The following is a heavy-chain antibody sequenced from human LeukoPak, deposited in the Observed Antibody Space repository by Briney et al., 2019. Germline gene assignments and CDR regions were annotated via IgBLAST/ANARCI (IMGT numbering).Heavy chain of an antibody. V-gene: IGHV3-30*02. CDR2: IRYDGSNK. CDR3: AKEKDSGSLFDY. CDR1: GFTFDDYA. D-gene: IGHD1-26*01. J-gene: IGHJ4*02. Sequence: GGSLRLSCAASGFTFDDYAMHWVRQAPGKGLEWVAFIRYDGSNKYYADSVKGRFTISRDNSKNTLYLQMNSLRAEDTAVYYCAKEKDSGSLFDYWGQGILVTVSS.